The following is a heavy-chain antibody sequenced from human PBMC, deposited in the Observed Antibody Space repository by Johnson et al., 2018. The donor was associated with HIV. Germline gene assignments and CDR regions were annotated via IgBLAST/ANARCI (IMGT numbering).Heavy chain of an antibody. CDR3: AKEQGGGYCSGGSCYWGAFDI. D-gene: IGHD2-15*01. CDR1: GFTFSSYA. J-gene: IGHJ3*02. Sequence: VQLVESGGGVVQPGRSLRLSCAASGFTFSSYAIHWVRQAPGKGLEWVSVIYSGGSTYYADSVKGRFPIPRANSKNTLYLQMNSLRAEDTAVYYCAKEQGGGYCSGGSCYWGAFDIWGQGTMVTVSS. V-gene: IGHV3-NL1*01. CDR2: IYSGGST.